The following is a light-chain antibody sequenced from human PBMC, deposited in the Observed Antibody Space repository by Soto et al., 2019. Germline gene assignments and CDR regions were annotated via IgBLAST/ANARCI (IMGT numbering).Light chain of an antibody. CDR2: EVS. J-gene: IGLJ1*01. Sequence: QSVLTQHPSASGSPGQAVTISCPGTSSDVGGYNYVSWYQQHPGKAPKLMIYEVSKRPSGVPDRFSGSKSGNTASLTVSGLQAEDEANYCCSSYAGSNSYVFGTGTKVTVL. CDR3: SSYAGSNSYV. V-gene: IGLV2-8*01. CDR1: SSDVGGYNY.